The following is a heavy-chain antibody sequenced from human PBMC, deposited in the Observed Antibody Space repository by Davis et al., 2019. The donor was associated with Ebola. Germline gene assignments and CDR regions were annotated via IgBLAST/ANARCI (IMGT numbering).Heavy chain of an antibody. D-gene: IGHD6-6*01. Sequence: GESLKISCAASGFTFSSYWMHWVRQAPGKGLVWVSRINSDGSSTSYADSVKGRFTISRDNSKNTLYLQMNSLKTEDTAVYYCTRMGFYSSLRIDYWGQGTLVTVSS. CDR1: GFTFSSYW. J-gene: IGHJ4*02. CDR2: INSDGSST. V-gene: IGHV3-74*01. CDR3: TRMGFYSSLRIDY.